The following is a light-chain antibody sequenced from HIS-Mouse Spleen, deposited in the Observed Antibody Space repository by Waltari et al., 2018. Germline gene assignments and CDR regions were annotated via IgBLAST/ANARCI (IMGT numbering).Light chain of an antibody. J-gene: IGLJ2*01. CDR1: KLGDKY. Sequence: SYELTQPPSVSVSPGQTASITCSGDKLGDKYACWYQQKPGQSPVLVIYQDSKRPSGIPERFSGSNSANTATLTISGTQAMDEADYYCQAWDSSYSVFGGGTKLTVL. V-gene: IGLV3-1*01. CDR3: QAWDSSYSV. CDR2: QDS.